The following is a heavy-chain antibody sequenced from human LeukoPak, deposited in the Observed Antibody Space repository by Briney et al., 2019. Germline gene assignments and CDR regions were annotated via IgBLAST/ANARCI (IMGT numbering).Heavy chain of an antibody. D-gene: IGHD3-10*01. J-gene: IGHJ4*02. Sequence: SETLSLTCTVSGGSISRYYWSWIREPPGKGLEWIGYISYTGSATYNSSLKSRVTISLDTSQNQSSLKLTSVTPADTAVYYCARTAKYYYGSETYYFFDYWGQGTLVTVSS. CDR1: GGSISRYY. V-gene: IGHV4-59*01. CDR3: ARTAKYYYGSETYYFFDY. CDR2: ISYTGSA.